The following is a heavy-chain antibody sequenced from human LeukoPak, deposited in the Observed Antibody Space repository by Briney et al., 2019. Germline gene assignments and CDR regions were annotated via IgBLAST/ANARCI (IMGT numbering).Heavy chain of an antibody. D-gene: IGHD3-22*01. CDR1: GFTSSGAS. CDR3: ARDYYYSVDY. CDR2: IKSDGSA. Sequence: PGRSLRLSCAASGFTSSGASMHWVRQDPRKGLVWVSLIKSDGSAIYADSVKGRFTLARDNAKSMVYLQMNRLRAEDTAVYYCARDYYYSVDYWGQGTLVTVSS. J-gene: IGHJ4*02. V-gene: IGHV3-74*01.